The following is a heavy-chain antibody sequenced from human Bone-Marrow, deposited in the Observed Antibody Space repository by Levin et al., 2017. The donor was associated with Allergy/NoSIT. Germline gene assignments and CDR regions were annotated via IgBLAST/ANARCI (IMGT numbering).Heavy chain of an antibody. D-gene: IGHD1-1*01. CDR1: GFTFSNYA. CDR2: ISGRGGST. V-gene: IGHV3-23*01. Sequence: SSETLSLTCAASGFTFSNYAMSWLRQTPGKGLEWVSGISGRGGSTYYVDSVKGRFTISRDNSRNTLYLQMNSLRTEDTAVYYCAKFFPLDRVTHYFDSWGQGTLVTVSS. CDR3: AKFFPLDRVTHYFDS. J-gene: IGHJ4*02.